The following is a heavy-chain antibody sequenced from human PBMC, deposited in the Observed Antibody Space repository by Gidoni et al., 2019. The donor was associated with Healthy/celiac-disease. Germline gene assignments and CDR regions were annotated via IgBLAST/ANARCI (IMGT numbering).Heavy chain of an antibody. CDR1: GFTFRSYA. CDR2: IRCSGGST. D-gene: IGHD3-22*01. V-gene: IGHV3-23*01. Sequence: EVQLLESGGGLVQPGGSLRLSCAASGFTFRSYAMSWVRQAPGKGLEWVSAIRCSGGSTYYADSVKGRFTISRDNSKNTLYLQMNSLRAEDTAVYYCAKATRITMIVVVITGEYFDYWGQGTLVTVSS. J-gene: IGHJ4*02. CDR3: AKATRITMIVVVITGEYFDY.